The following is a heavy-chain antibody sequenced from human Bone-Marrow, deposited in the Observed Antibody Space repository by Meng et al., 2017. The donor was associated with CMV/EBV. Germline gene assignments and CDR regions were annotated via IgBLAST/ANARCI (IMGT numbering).Heavy chain of an antibody. J-gene: IGHJ5*02. CDR3: TLAHCSSTSCYGNWFDP. D-gene: IGHD2-2*01. Sequence: SVKVSCKASGGTFSSYAISWVRQAPGQGLEWMGGIIPILGIANYAQKFQGRVTITADKSTSTAYMELSSLRSEDTAVYYCTLAHCSSTSCYGNWFDPWGQGTLVTVSS. V-gene: IGHV1-69*10. CDR2: IIPILGIA. CDR1: GGTFSSYA.